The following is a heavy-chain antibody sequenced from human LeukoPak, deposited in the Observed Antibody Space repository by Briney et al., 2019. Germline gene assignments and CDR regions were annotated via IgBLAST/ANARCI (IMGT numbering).Heavy chain of an antibody. V-gene: IGHV1-18*01. CDR2: ISAYNGNT. CDR3: AREGASLDFWSGYRYYFDY. Sequence: GASVKVSCKASGYTFTSYGISWVRQAPGQGLEWMGWISAYNGNTNYAQKLQGRVTMTTDTSTSTAYMELRSLRSDDTAVYYCAREGASLDFWSGYRYYFDYWGQGTLVTVSS. CDR1: GYTFTSYG. D-gene: IGHD3-3*01. J-gene: IGHJ4*02.